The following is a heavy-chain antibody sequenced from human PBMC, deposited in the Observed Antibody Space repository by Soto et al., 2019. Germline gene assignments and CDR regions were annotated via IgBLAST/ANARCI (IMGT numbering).Heavy chain of an antibody. V-gene: IGHV1-69*12. Sequence: QVQLVQSGAEVKKPGSSVKVSCKASGGTFSSYAISWVRQAPGQGLEWMGGIIPIFGTANYAQKFQGRVTITADESTRTAYMELSSLRSEDTAVYYCARRVGPTSQYGMDVWGQGTTVTVSS. J-gene: IGHJ6*02. D-gene: IGHD1-26*01. CDR3: ARRVGPTSQYGMDV. CDR1: GGTFSSYA. CDR2: IIPIFGTA.